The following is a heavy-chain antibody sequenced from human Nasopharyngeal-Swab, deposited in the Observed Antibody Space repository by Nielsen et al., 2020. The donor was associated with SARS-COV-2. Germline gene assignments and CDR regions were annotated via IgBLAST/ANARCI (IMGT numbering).Heavy chain of an antibody. V-gene: IGHV4-34*01. J-gene: IGHJ6*02. CDR2: INPSGGT. CDR3: AKGRRERAPRYYYYGMDV. CDR1: GGAFSGFY. Sequence: SETLSLTCAVYGGAFSGFYWSWIRQSPGEGLEWIGEINPSGGTDYNPSPKSRVSMSVDTSKNQVFLRLKAVTAADTGLYYCAKGRRERAPRYYYYGMDVWGQGTTVSVS. D-gene: IGHD1-1*01.